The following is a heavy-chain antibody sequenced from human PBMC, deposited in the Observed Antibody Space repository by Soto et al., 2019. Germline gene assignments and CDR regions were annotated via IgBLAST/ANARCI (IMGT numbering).Heavy chain of an antibody. CDR2: IVVGSGNT. J-gene: IGHJ5*02. D-gene: IGHD2-15*01. CDR3: AAILGYCSGGSCYNWFDH. Sequence: SVKVSCKASGFTFTNSAVQWVRQARGQRLEWIGWIVVGSGNTNYAQKFQERVTITRDMSTSTAYMELSSLRSEDTAVYYCAAILGYCSGGSCYNWFDHWGQGTLVTVSS. CDR1: GFTFTNSA. V-gene: IGHV1-58*01.